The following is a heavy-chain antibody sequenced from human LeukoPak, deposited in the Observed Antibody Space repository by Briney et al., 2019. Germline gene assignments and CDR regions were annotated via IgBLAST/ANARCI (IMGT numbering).Heavy chain of an antibody. CDR2: IYPGDSDT. CDR3: ARPYYLTGTTSGPPGY. CDR1: GYSFTSYW. J-gene: IGHJ4*02. V-gene: IGHV5-51*01. D-gene: IGHD1-7*01. Sequence: GESLKISCKGSGYSFTSYWIAWVRQMPGKGLEWMGIIYPGDSDTRYSPSFQGQVTISADKSISTAYLQWSSLKASDTAMYYCARPYYLTGTTSGPPGYWGQGTLVTVSS.